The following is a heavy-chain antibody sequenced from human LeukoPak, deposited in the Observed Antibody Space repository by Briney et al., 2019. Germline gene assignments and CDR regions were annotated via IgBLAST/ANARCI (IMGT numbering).Heavy chain of an antibody. J-gene: IGHJ4*02. D-gene: IGHD2-8*01. CDR2: FDPEDGET. CDR3: TRTVLDCKNGVCYDY. V-gene: IGHV1-24*01. CDR1: GYTLTELS. Sequence: ASVKVSCKVSGYTLTELSMHWVRQAPGKGLEWMGGFDPEDGETIYAQKLQGRVTVTTDTSTSTAYMELRSLRSDDTAVYYCTRTVLDCKNGVCYDYWGQGTLVTVSS.